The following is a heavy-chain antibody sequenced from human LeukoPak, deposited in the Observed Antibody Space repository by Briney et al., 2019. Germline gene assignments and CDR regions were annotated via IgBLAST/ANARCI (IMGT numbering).Heavy chain of an antibody. Sequence: SETLSLTFTGSGGSISSYYWSWIRQPAGKGLERIGRIYTSGSTNYNPSLKSRITMSVDTSKNQFSLKLTSVTAADTAVYYCARGGYDFDYWGQGTLVTVSS. J-gene: IGHJ4*02. CDR2: IYTSGST. V-gene: IGHV4-4*07. D-gene: IGHD5-12*01. CDR1: GGSISSYY. CDR3: ARGGYDFDY.